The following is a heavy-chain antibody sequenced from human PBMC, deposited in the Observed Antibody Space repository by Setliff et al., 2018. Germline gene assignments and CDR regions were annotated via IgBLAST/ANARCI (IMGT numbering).Heavy chain of an antibody. CDR1: GFTFSNYW. CDR2: IKQDGSEK. V-gene: IGHV3-7*01. Sequence: GSLRLSCAASGFTFSNYWMSWVRQAPGKGLEWVANIKQDGSEKYYVDSVKGRFTISRDNAKNSLYLQMNSLRAEDTAVYYCARDHAYGSRFYYYYYNMDVWGQGTTVTVSS. D-gene: IGHD3-10*01. CDR3: ARDHAYGSRFYYYYYNMDV. J-gene: IGHJ6*02.